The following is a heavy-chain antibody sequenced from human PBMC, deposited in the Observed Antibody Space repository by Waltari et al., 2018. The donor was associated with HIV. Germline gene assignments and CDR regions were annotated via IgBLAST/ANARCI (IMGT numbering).Heavy chain of an antibody. CDR3: ARGNWWSFVY. J-gene: IGHJ4*02. CDR1: GYPFPRYD. CDR2: MNPNSGNT. D-gene: IGHD2-8*02. Sequence: QVPLVQSGAEVKKPGASVKVPCKASGYPFPRYDINWVRQATGQGLEWMGLMNPNSGNTGYAQKFQGRVTMTRNTSISTAYMELSSLRSEDTAVYYCARGNWWSFVYWGQGTLVTVSS. V-gene: IGHV1-8*01.